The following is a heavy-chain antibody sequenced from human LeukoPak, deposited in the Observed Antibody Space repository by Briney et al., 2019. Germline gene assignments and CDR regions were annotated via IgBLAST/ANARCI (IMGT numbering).Heavy chain of an antibody. CDR2: VNLQGST. CDR1: VGSLTTTNY. CDR3: AREGGPYRPLDY. J-gene: IGHJ4*02. V-gene: IGHV4-4*02. Sequence: SETLSLTCGVSVGSLTTTNYWTWVRQPPGKGLEWIGEVNLQGSTNYNPSLMGRVAISVDMSENHISLQLTSVTAADTAVYYCAREGGPYRPLDYSGQGTLVTVSS.